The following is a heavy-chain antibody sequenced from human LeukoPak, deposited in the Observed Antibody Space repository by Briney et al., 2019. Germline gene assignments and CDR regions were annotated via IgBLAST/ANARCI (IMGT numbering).Heavy chain of an antibody. CDR2: ISYDGSNK. J-gene: IGHJ4*02. Sequence: GGSLRLSCAASGFTFSSYAMHWVRQAPGKGLEWVAVISYDGSNKYYADSVKGRFTISGDNSKNTLYLQMNSLRAEDTAVYYCARVDYGDYLTVDYWGQGTLVTVSS. V-gene: IGHV3-30-3*01. CDR3: ARVDYGDYLTVDY. CDR1: GFTFSSYA. D-gene: IGHD4-17*01.